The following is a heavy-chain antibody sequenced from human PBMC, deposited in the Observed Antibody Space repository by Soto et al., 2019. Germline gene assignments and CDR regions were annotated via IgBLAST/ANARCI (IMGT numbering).Heavy chain of an antibody. V-gene: IGHV4-39*07. J-gene: IGHJ3*02. D-gene: IGHD2-2*01. CDR3: ASALGVPAAYGVGSAFDI. Sequence: PSETLSLTCTVSGGSISSSSYYWGWIRQPPGKGLEWIGSIYYSGSTYYNPSLRSRVTISVDTSKNQFSLKLSSVTAADTAVYYCASALGVPAAYGVGSAFDIWGQGTMVTVSS. CDR2: IYYSGST. CDR1: GGSISSSSYY.